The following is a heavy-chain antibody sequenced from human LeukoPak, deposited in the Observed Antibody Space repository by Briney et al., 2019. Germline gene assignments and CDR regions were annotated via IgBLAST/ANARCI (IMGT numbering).Heavy chain of an antibody. D-gene: IGHD6-13*01. V-gene: IGHV3-7*03. CDR2: IKQDGSEK. J-gene: IGHJ4*02. CDR3: AREGWHSSSWYFFDY. CDR1: GFTFSSYW. Sequence: GGSLRLSCAAAGFTFSSYWMSWVRQAPGKGLEWVANIKQDGSEKYYVDSVKGRFTISRDNAKNSLYLQMNSLRAEDTAVYYSAREGWHSSSWYFFDYWGQGTLVTVSS.